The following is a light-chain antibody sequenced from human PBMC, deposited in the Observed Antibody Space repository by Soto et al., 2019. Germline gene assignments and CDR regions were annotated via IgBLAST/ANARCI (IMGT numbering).Light chain of an antibody. CDR2: DVS. J-gene: IGLJ1*01. CDR1: SSDVGGYNY. Sequence: QSALTQPASVSGSPGQSITISCTGTSSDVGGYNYVSWYQQHPGKVPKLMIYDVSNRPSGVSNRFSGSKSGNTASLTISGLQAEDEAYYYCSSYTISSTLDVFGTGTKLTVL. V-gene: IGLV2-14*01. CDR3: SSYTISSTLDV.